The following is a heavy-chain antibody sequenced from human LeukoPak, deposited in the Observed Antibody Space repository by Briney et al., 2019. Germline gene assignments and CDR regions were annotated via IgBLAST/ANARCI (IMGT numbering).Heavy chain of an antibody. V-gene: IGHV1-2*02. J-gene: IGHJ4*02. Sequence: ASAKVSCKASGYTFTGYYMHWVRQAPGQGLEWMGWINPNSGGTNYAQKFQGRVTMTRDTSISTAYMELSRLTSDDTAIYYCASVTYSSRTDFDYWGQGTLVTVSS. CDR3: ASVTYSSRTDFDY. CDR1: GYTFTGYY. D-gene: IGHD6-13*01. CDR2: INPNSGGT.